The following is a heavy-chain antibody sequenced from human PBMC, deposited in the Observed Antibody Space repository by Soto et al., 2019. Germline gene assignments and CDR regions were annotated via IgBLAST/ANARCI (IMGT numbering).Heavy chain of an antibody. CDR2: VYPGDSDT. CDR1: GYSFTSYW. D-gene: IGHD6-19*01. V-gene: IGHV5-51*01. J-gene: IGHJ5*02. Sequence: GESLKISCKGSGYSFTSYWIGWVRQMPGKGLEWMVIVYPGDSDTRYSPSFQGQVTISSDKAISTAYLQWSSLKASHTAMYYCARLTLSGIAVAVPKKHNNNWFDPWGQGTLVTVSS. CDR3: ARLTLSGIAVAVPKKHNNNWFDP.